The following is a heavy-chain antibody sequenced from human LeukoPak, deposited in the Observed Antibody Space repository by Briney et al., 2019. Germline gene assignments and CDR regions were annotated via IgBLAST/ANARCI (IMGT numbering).Heavy chain of an antibody. J-gene: IGHJ4*02. V-gene: IGHV4-30-4*07. CDR2: IYYSGST. CDR1: GGSISSGGYS. Sequence: KPSQTLSLTCAVSGGSISSGGYSWSWIRQPPGKGLEWIGYIYYSGSTYYNPSLKSRVTISVDTSKNQFSLKLSSVTAADTAVYYCARDKGGSYRAGPFDYWGQGTLVTVSS. CDR3: ARDKGGSYRAGPFDY. D-gene: IGHD1-26*01.